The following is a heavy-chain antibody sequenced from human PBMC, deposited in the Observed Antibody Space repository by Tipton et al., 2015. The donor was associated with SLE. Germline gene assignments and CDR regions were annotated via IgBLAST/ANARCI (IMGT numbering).Heavy chain of an antibody. CDR1: GFTFSSYG. J-gene: IGHJ1*01. Sequence: QLVQSGGGVVQPGGSLRLSCAASGFTFSSYGMHWVRQAPGKGLEWVAFIRYDGSNKYYADSVKGRFTISRDNSKNTLYLQMNSLRAEDMALYYCAKVIDSSSWYDFQHWGQGTLVTVSS. V-gene: IGHV3-30*02. D-gene: IGHD6-13*01. CDR2: IRYDGSNK. CDR3: AKVIDSSSWYDFQH.